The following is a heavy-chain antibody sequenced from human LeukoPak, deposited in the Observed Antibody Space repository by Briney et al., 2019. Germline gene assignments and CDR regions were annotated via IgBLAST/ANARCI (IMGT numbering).Heavy chain of an antibody. D-gene: IGHD6-19*01. CDR3: AREYSSSDYFDY. Sequence: SETLSLTCTVSGGSISGYYWNWIRQPPGKGLEWIGYIYYSGSTNYNPSLKSRVTISVNTSKNQFSLKVSSVTAADTAVYYCAREYSSSDYFDYWGQGTLVTVSS. CDR2: IYYSGST. J-gene: IGHJ4*02. CDR1: GGSISGYY. V-gene: IGHV4-59*01.